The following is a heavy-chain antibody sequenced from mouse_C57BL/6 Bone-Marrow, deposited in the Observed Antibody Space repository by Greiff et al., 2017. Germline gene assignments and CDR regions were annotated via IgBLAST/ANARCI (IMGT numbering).Heavy chain of an antibody. V-gene: IGHV1-50*01. CDR3: ARVGEGVAMDG. Sequence: QVQLQQPGAELVKPGASVKLSCKASGYTFTSYCMQWVKQRPGQGLEWIGEIDPSDSYTNYNQKFKGKATLTVDTSSSTAYMQLSSLTSEDSAVYSSARVGEGVAMDGWGQGASVTAAS. CDR1: GYTFTSYC. J-gene: IGHJ4*01. CDR2: IDPSDSYT.